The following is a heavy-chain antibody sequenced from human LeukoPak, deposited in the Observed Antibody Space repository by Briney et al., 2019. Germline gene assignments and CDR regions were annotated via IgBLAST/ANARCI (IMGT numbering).Heavy chain of an antibody. D-gene: IGHD2-8*01. CDR2: IRYDGSNK. CDR1: GFTFSSYG. J-gene: IGHJ6*03. CDR3: AKDRVVLSNGPYYYYYYIDV. Sequence: GGSLRLSCAASGFTFSSYGMHWVRQAPGKGLEWVAFIRYDGSNKYYADSVKGRFTISRDNSKNTPYLQINSLRAEDTAVYYCAKDRVVLSNGPYYYYYYIDVWGKGTTVTVSS. V-gene: IGHV3-30*02.